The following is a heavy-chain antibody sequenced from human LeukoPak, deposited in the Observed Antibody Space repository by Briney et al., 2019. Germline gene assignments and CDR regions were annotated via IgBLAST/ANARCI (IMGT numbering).Heavy chain of an antibody. J-gene: IGHJ4*02. CDR3: ARASSSFGYYFDY. V-gene: IGHV3-23*01. Sequence: PGGSLRLSCAASGFTFSDYAMSWVRQAPERGLEWVSVVSITGGTTYNADSVKGRFTISRDNAKNSLYLQMNSLRAEDTAVYYCARASSSFGYYFDYWGQGTLVTVSS. CDR1: GFTFSDYA. D-gene: IGHD6-6*01. CDR2: VSITGGTT.